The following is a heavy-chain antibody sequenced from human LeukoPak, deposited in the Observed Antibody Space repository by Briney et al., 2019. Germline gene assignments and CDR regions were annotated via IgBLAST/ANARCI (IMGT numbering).Heavy chain of an antibody. CDR3: ATRYGSSGYSGFDAFDI. Sequence: SVKVSCKASGGTFSSYAISWVRQAPGQGLEWMGGIIPIFGTANYAQKFQGRVTITTDESTSTAYMELSSLRSEDTAVYYCATRYGSSGYSGFDAFDIWGQGTMVTVSS. V-gene: IGHV1-69*05. CDR2: IIPIFGTA. D-gene: IGHD3-22*01. J-gene: IGHJ3*02. CDR1: GGTFSSYA.